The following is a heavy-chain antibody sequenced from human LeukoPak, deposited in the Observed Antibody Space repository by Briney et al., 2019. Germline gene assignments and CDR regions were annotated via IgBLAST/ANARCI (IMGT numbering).Heavy chain of an antibody. Sequence: SETLSLTCAVYGGSFSGYYWSWIRQPPEKGLEWIGEINHSGSTNYNPSLKSRVTISVDTSKNQFSLKLSSVTAADTAVYYCARGFSHSSGYDYWGQGTLVTVSS. CDR1: GGSFSGYY. D-gene: IGHD3-22*01. CDR3: ARGFSHSSGYDY. J-gene: IGHJ4*02. V-gene: IGHV4-34*01. CDR2: INHSGST.